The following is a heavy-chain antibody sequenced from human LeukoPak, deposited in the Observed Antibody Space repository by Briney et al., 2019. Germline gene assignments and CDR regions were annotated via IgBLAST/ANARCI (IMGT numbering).Heavy chain of an antibody. V-gene: IGHV1-46*01. J-gene: IGHJ4*02. CDR3: ARDQEGFDY. Sequence: ASVKVSCKASGYTFTSNYVHWVRQAPGQGLEWMGMIYPRDGSTSYAQKFQGRVTVTRDTSTSTVHMELSGLRSEDTAVYYCARDQEGFDYWGQGTLVTVSS. CDR2: IYPRDGST. CDR1: GYTFTSNY.